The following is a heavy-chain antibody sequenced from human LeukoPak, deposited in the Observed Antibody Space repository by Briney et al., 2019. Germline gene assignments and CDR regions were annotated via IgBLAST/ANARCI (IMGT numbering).Heavy chain of an antibody. J-gene: IGHJ4*02. D-gene: IGHD4-11*01. CDR1: GFTFSHFG. CDR3: XXXXQXGFDXSNSLEH. Sequence: GGSLRLSCETSGFTFSHFGMHWVRQAPGKGLEWVAVIWSDATNQYYADSVKGRFTISRDNFKKTVSLQMDSLRVEDTAVYYXXXXXQXGFDXSNSLEHWGQGALVTVSS. CDR2: IWSDATNQ. V-gene: IGHV3-33*01.